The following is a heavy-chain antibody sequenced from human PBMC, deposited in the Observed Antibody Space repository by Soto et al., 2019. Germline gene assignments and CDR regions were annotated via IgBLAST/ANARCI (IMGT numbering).Heavy chain of an antibody. D-gene: IGHD4-17*01. CDR2: FDPDEAET. J-gene: IGHJ5*02. Sequence: QVQLVQSGAEVKKPGASVKVSCKVSGYTLNEVAMHWVRQAPGKGLEWLGGFDPDEAETIYAQHFQGRVTMTDDTSTDTVYMELSSLRSEDTALYFCTTYHGDSNFDHWGQGTLVTVSS. CDR1: GYTLNEVA. V-gene: IGHV1-24*01. CDR3: TTYHGDSNFDH.